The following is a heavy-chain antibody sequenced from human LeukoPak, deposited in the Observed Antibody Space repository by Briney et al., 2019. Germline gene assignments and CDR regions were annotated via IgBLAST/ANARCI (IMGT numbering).Heavy chain of an antibody. D-gene: IGHD1-26*01. J-gene: IGHJ4*02. CDR3: ARVGAAF. CDR1: GGSISSYY. CDR2: INHSGST. V-gene: IGHV4-34*01. Sequence: PSETLSLTCTVSGGSISSYYWSWIRQPPGKGLEWIGEINHSGSTNYNPSLKSRVTISVDTSKNQFSLKLSSVTAADTAVYYCARVGAAFWGQGTLVTVSS.